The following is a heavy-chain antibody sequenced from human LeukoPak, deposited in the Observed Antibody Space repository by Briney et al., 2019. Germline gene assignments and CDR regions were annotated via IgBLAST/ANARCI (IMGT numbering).Heavy chain of an antibody. V-gene: IGHV3-48*04. J-gene: IGHJ6*03. Sequence: GGSLRLSCAASEFTFVRYAMNWVRQAPGKGLEWVSYISSSSAKIDYAESVKGRFTISRDNSKNSLYLQMDSLRAEDTAVYYCARDPSYASSCYHYMDVWGKGTTVTVSS. CDR1: EFTFVRYA. CDR2: ISSSSAKI. D-gene: IGHD3-22*01. CDR3: ARDPSYASSCYHYMDV.